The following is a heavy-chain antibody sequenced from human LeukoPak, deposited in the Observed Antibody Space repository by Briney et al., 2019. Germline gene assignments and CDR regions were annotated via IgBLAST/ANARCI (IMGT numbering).Heavy chain of an antibody. Sequence: PGGSLRLSCAASGFTFSDYYMSWIRQAPGKGLEWVSYISSSGSTIYYVDSVKGRFTISRDNAKNSLYLQMNSLRAEDTAVYYCASDSRSTNGIQFDHWGPGTLVTVSS. CDR3: ASDSRSTNGIQFDH. J-gene: IGHJ4*02. CDR2: ISSSGSTI. V-gene: IGHV3-11*04. D-gene: IGHD6-13*01. CDR1: GFTFSDYY.